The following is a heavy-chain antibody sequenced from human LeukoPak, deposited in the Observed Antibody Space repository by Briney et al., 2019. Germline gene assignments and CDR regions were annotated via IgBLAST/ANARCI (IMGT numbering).Heavy chain of an antibody. V-gene: IGHV3-74*01. Sequence: GGSLRLSCAASGFTFSSYWMLWVRQAPGKGLVWVSRINSDGSSTNYAESVKGRFTISRDNAKNTLSLEMNSLGDEDTAVYYCSRDFNGRNDFWGQGTLVTVSS. CDR2: INSDGSST. D-gene: IGHD1-14*01. J-gene: IGHJ4*02. CDR1: GFTFSSYW. CDR3: SRDFNGRNDF.